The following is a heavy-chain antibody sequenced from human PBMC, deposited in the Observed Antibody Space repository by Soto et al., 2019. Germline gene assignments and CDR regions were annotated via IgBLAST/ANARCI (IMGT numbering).Heavy chain of an antibody. Sequence: GGSLRLSCAASGFTFSSYAMNWVRQAPGKGLEWVSSMGGSGGHTFYADSVKGRFTVSRDNPNNMVDLQMNSLSDEDTAVYFCARSLEWLPCFFDYWGQGALVTVSS. CDR2: MGGSGGHT. D-gene: IGHD3-3*01. CDR3: ARSLEWLPCFFDY. J-gene: IGHJ4*02. CDR1: GFTFSSYA. V-gene: IGHV3-23*01.